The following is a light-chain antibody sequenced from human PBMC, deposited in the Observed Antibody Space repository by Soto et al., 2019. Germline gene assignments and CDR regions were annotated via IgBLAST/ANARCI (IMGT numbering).Light chain of an antibody. CDR1: SSDIGAYDH. CDR3: SSYAGTNTLV. V-gene: IGLV2-8*01. J-gene: IGLJ2*01. Sequence: QSALTQPPSASGSPGQSVTISFTGTSSDIGAYDHVSWHHQHPGKAPKVIIYEVDKRPSGVPDRFSGSKSGNTASLTVSGLQAEDEAEYYCSSYAGTNTLVFGGGTKLTVL. CDR2: EVD.